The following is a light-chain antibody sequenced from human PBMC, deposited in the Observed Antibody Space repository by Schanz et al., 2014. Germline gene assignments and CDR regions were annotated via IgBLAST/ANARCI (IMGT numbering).Light chain of an antibody. CDR2: DAS. CDR1: QSVSSY. Sequence: EIVLTQSPATLSLSPGERATLSCRASQSVSSYLGWYQQKPGQAPRLLIYDASDRATGIPARFSGSGSGTDFTLTISSLQAEDVAVYYCQQYYSIPLTFGGGTKVEIK. CDR3: QQYYSIPLT. V-gene: IGKV3-11*01. J-gene: IGKJ4*01.